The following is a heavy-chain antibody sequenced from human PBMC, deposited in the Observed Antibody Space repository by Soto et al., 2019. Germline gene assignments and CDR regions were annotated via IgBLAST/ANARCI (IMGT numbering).Heavy chain of an antibody. CDR2: INAGNGNT. V-gene: IGHV1-3*01. CDR1: GYTFTSYA. CDR3: ARGYCSSTSCYFQFDP. D-gene: IGHD2-2*01. J-gene: IGHJ5*02. Sequence: ASVKVSCKASGYTFTSYAMHWVRQAPGQRLEWMGWINAGNGNTKYSQKFQGRVAITRDTSASTAYMELSSLRSEDTAVYYCARGYCSSTSCYFQFDPWGQGTLVTVSS.